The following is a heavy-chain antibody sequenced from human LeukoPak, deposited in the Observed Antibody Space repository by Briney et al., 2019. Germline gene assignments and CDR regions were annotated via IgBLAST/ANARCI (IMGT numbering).Heavy chain of an antibody. D-gene: IGHD2-21*02. J-gene: IGHJ3*02. CDR1: GYTFTSYG. CDR3: ARDGRYCGGDCYSGAFDI. CDR2: ISAYNGNT. Sequence: GASVKVSCKASGYTFTSYGISWVRQAPGQGLEWLGWISAYNGNTNYAQKLQGRVTMTTDTSTSTAYMELRSLRSDDTAVYYCARDGRYCGGDCYSGAFDIWGQGTMVTVSS. V-gene: IGHV1-18*01.